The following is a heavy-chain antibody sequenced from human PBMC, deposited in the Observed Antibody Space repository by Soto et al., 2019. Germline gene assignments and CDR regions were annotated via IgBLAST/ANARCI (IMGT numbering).Heavy chain of an antibody. D-gene: IGHD1-7*01. V-gene: IGHV4-59*01. CDR2: IYYSGST. CDR3: ARGIGVWNYFYFDY. Sequence: KASETLSLTCTVSGGSISSYYWSWIRHPPGKGLEWIGYIYYSGSTNYNPSLKSRVTISVDTSKNQFSLKLSTVTAADTAVYFCARGIGVWNYFYFDYWGQGPLVTVSS. J-gene: IGHJ4*02. CDR1: GGSISSYY.